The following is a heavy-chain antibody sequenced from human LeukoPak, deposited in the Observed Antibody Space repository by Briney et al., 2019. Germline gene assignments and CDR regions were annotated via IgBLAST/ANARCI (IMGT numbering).Heavy chain of an antibody. J-gene: IGHJ3*02. CDR3: ARATYSYGLDDAFDI. CDR2: INSDGSST. CDR1: GFTSSIYW. V-gene: IGHV3-74*03. Sequence: GGSLRLSCAASGFTSSIYWMHWVRQAPGKGLVWVSRINSDGSSTTYADSVKGRFTISGDNAKNTLYLQMNSLRAEDTAVYYCARATYSYGLDDAFDIWGQGTMVTVSS. D-gene: IGHD5-18*01.